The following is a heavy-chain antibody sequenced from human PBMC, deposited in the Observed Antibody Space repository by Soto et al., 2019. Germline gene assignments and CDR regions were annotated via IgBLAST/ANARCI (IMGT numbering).Heavy chain of an antibody. CDR2: IIPILGTI. V-gene: IGHV1-69*08. J-gene: IGHJ6*03. D-gene: IGHD5-12*01. Sequence: QVQLVQSGAEVKKPGSSVRVSCKDSGGTFSNFILTWVRQAPGQGLEWMGRIIPILGTITYAQKFQGRVTITADKSSSTAYMELGSLRSEDTAVYYCARGAYDPPYYYFYMDVWGKGTTVTVSS. CDR1: GGTFSNFI. CDR3: ARGAYDPPYYYFYMDV.